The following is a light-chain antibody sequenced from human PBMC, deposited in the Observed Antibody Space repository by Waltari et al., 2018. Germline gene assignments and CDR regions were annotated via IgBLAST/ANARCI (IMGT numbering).Light chain of an antibody. CDR2: EVS. CDR1: SSDVGGYNY. J-gene: IGLJ2*01. CDR3: SSYTSSRSLLV. V-gene: IGLV2-14*01. Sequence: QSALTQPASVSGSPGQSITISCTGTSSDVGGYNYVSWYQQHPGKAPKLMIYEVSNRPSGPPKRLSGSRSGKTASLTHAGLQAEDDGDYDGSSYTSSRSLLVCGARTKLTVL.